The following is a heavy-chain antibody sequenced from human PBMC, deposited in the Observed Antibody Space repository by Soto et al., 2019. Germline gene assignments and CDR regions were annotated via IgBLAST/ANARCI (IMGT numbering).Heavy chain of an antibody. V-gene: IGHV3-23*01. Sequence: EVQLLESGGGLVQPGGSLRLSCAASGFTFSSYAMSWVRQASGQGLEWVSAISGCGGSTYYADSVKGRFTISRDNSKNTLYLQMTSLRAEDTAVYYCAKDRVQLIPYGNYGMDVWGQGTTVTVSS. CDR2: ISGCGGST. J-gene: IGHJ6*02. CDR3: AKDRVQLIPYGNYGMDV. D-gene: IGHD6-13*01. CDR1: GFTFSSYA.